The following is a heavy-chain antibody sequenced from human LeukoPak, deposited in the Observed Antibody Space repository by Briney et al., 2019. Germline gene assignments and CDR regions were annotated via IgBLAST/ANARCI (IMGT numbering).Heavy chain of an antibody. D-gene: IGHD3-10*01. Sequence: PSETLSLTCTVSGGSISSYYWSWIRQPPGKGLEWIGYIYYSGSTNYNPSLKSRGTISVDTSKNQFSLKLSSVTAADTAVYYCARVRKRVLLWFGEFDYWGQGTLVTVSS. J-gene: IGHJ4*02. CDR1: GGSISSYY. V-gene: IGHV4-59*01. CDR3: ARVRKRVLLWFGEFDY. CDR2: IYYSGST.